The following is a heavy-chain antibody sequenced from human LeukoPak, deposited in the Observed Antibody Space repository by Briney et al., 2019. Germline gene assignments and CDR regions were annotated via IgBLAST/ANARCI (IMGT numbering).Heavy chain of an antibody. Sequence: KPSETLSLTCTVSGGSISESSYYWGWIRQSPGKGLEWIGSISNSGSTHYNPSLKSRVNISIDTSKNQFSLELNSVTAADTAVFYCAKDRGYGSGTFSRNNWFDPWGQGTLVIVSS. CDR1: GGSISESSYY. CDR3: AKDRGYGSGTFSRNNWFDP. J-gene: IGHJ5*02. CDR2: ISNSGST. D-gene: IGHD3-10*01. V-gene: IGHV4-39*07.